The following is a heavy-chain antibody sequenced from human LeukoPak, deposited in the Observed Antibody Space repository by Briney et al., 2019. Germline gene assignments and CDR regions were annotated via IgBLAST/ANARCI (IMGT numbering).Heavy chain of an antibody. CDR2: IYGGGGVI. Sequence: GGSLRLSCAASGFTFSGYAMYWVRQAPRKGLEWDAGIYGGGGVIKYADSVKGRFTISRDNSENILYLQMDSLRVEDTAMYYCAKDRVPDSGYDIDYWGQGTLVTVSS. J-gene: IGHJ4*02. D-gene: IGHD5-12*01. V-gene: IGHV3-23*03. CDR1: GFTFSGYA. CDR3: AKDRVPDSGYDIDY.